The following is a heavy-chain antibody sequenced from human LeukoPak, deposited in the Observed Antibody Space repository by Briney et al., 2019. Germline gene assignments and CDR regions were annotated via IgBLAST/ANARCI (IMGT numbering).Heavy chain of an antibody. D-gene: IGHD3-16*01. J-gene: IGHJ6*03. CDR3: GRVLDYVGTSFCPPEKYYYHYIDV. Sequence: GASVKVSCKASGYDFNGYYIHWVRQTPGQGLEWMGWIKPKSGGTGYAEEFQGRVTMTSDRSVTTAYLEVRRLRSDDTAVYYCGRVLDYVGTSFCPPEKYYYHYIDVWGQGTTVAVSS. V-gene: IGHV1-2*02. CDR2: IKPKSGGT. CDR1: GYDFNGYY.